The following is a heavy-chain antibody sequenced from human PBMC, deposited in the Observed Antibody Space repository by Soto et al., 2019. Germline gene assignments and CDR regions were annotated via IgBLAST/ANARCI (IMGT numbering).Heavy chain of an antibody. CDR3: ARDVAVAADFDY. Sequence: QVQLVQSGAEEKKPGASVKVSCKASGYTFTGYAMHWVRQAPGQRLEWMGWINAGNGNTKYSQKFQGRVTITRDTSSSTADMELSTLRSEDTAVYYCARDVAVAADFDYWGQGTLVTVSS. V-gene: IGHV1-3*05. CDR1: GYTFTGYA. J-gene: IGHJ4*02. CDR2: INAGNGNT. D-gene: IGHD6-19*01.